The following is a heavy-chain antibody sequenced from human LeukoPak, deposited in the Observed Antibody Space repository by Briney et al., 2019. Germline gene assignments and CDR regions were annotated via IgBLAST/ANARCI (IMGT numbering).Heavy chain of an antibody. D-gene: IGHD1-26*01. CDR2: ISAYNGNT. Sequence: GASVKLSCKASGYTFTSYGISWVRQAPGQRLEWMGWISAYNGNTNYAQKLQGRVTMTTDTSTSTAYMELRSLRSDDTAVYYCARDQAFSGSYGKAPFLFDYWGQGTLVTVSS. V-gene: IGHV1-18*01. J-gene: IGHJ4*02. CDR1: GYTFTSYG. CDR3: ARDQAFSGSYGKAPFLFDY.